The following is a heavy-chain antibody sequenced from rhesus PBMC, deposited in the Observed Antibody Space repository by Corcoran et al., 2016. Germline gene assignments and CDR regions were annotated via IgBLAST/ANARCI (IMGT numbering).Heavy chain of an antibody. CDR1: GFTFSDYY. J-gene: IGHJ4*01. D-gene: IGHD2-39*02. CDR2: ISNADGST. Sequence: EVKVVESGGGLAKPGGSLRLSCAASGFTFSDYYMDWVRQDPGKGLEWVSIISNADGSTSYAEYVKGRVTISRENAKNTLYFQMHSLRPEDTAVYYCANVGSYTRPLDYWGPGVLVTVSS. V-gene: IGHV3-178*02. CDR3: ANVGSYTRPLDY.